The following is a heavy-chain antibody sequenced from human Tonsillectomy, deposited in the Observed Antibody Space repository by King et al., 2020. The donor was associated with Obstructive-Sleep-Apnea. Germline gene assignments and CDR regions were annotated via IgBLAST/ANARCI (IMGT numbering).Heavy chain of an antibody. V-gene: IGHV5-10-1*01. CDR2: IDPSDSYT. D-gene: IGHD2/OR15-2a*01. Sequence: VQLVESGAEVKKPGESLRISCKGSGYSFTSYWISWLRQMPGKGLEWMGRIDPSDSYTNYSPSFQGHVTISADKSISTAYLQWSSLKASDTAMYYCARGTDNKNPFPYYWGQGTLVTVSS. CDR1: GYSFTSYW. CDR3: ARGTDNKNPFPYY. J-gene: IGHJ4*02.